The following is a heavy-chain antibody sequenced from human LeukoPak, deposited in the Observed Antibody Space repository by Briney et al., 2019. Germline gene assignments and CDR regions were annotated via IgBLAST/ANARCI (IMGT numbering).Heavy chain of an antibody. Sequence: PGGSLRLSCAASGFTFSSYWMHWVRQAPGKGLVWVSRINTDGSSTSYADSVKGRFTISRDNAKNTLYLQMNSLRAEDTAVYYCAKDAHSSGSQCFQHWGQGTLVTVSS. V-gene: IGHV3-74*01. CDR2: INTDGSST. CDR1: GFTFSSYW. J-gene: IGHJ1*01. CDR3: AKDAHSSGSQCFQH. D-gene: IGHD3-22*01.